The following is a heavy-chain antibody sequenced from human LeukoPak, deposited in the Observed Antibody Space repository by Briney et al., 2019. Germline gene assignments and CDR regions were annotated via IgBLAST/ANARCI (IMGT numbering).Heavy chain of an antibody. Sequence: SETLSLTCPVSLGSISSYYWTWVGQPRWKERAGIGYIYYSGSTNYNPSIQSRVTISVDTSKNQFSLKLSSGTAADTAVYYCARGGWRGSYFDYWGQGTLVTVSS. D-gene: IGHD1-26*01. V-gene: IGHV4-59*08. J-gene: IGHJ4*02. CDR2: IYYSGST. CDR1: LGSISSYY. CDR3: ARGGWRGSYFDY.